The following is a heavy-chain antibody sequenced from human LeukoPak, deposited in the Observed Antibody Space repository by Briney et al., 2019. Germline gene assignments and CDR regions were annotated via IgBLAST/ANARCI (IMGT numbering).Heavy chain of an antibody. CDR1: GFTFSTYA. J-gene: IGHJ4*02. Sequence: GGSLRLSCAASGFTFSTYAMHWVRQAPGKGLEWVAVISYDGSNIYYADSVKGRFTISRDNSKNTLYLQMNSLRAEDTAFYYCARDLRKLRYFDYWGQGTLVTASS. D-gene: IGHD1-26*01. CDR2: ISYDGSNI. CDR3: ARDLRKLRYFDY. V-gene: IGHV3-30*04.